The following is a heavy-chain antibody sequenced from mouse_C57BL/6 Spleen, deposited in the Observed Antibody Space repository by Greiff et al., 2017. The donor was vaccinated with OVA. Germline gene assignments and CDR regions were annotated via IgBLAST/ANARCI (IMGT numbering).Heavy chain of an antibody. J-gene: IGHJ4*01. Sequence: EVQLQQSGPELVKPGASVKISCKASGYSFTDYNMNWVKQSNGKSLEWIGVINPNYGTTSYNQKFKGKATLTVDQSSSTAYMQLNSLTSEDSAVYYWATNPDYDYEGDAMDYWGQGTSVTVSS. V-gene: IGHV1-39*01. CDR3: ATNPDYDYEGDAMDY. CDR1: GYSFTDYN. CDR2: INPNYGTT. D-gene: IGHD2-4*01.